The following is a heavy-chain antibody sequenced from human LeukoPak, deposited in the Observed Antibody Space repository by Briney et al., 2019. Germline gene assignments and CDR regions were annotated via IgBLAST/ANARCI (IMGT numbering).Heavy chain of an antibody. CDR1: GFTFSSYA. D-gene: IGHD6-13*01. V-gene: IGHV3-30-3*01. Sequence: PGGSLRLSCAASGFTFSSYAMHWVRQAPGKGLEWVAVISYDGSNKYYADSVKGRFTISRDNSKSTLYLQMNSLRAEDTAVYYCARGKYSSSWYYFDYWGQGTLVTVSS. CDR2: ISYDGSNK. CDR3: ARGKYSSSWYYFDY. J-gene: IGHJ4*02.